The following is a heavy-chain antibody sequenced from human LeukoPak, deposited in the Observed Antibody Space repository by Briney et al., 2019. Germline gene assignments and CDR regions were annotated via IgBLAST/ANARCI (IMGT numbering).Heavy chain of an antibody. CDR3: ARAYCSSTSCYYYYYYGMDV. Sequence: ASVKVSCKASGYTFTSYGISWVRQAPGQGLEWMGWISAYNGNTNYAQKLQGRVTMTTDTSTSTAYMELRSLRSDDTAVYYRARAYCSSTSCYYYYYYGMDVWGQGTTVTVSS. CDR1: GYTFTSYG. D-gene: IGHD2-2*01. CDR2: ISAYNGNT. J-gene: IGHJ6*02. V-gene: IGHV1-18*01.